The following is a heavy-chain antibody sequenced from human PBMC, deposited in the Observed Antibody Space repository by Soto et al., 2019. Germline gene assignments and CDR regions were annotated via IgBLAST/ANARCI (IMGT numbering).Heavy chain of an antibody. CDR1: GGTFSSYA. V-gene: IGHV1-69*13. Sequence: VASVKVSCKASGGTFSSYAISWVRQAPGQGLEWMGGIIPIFGTANYAQKFQGRVTITADESTSTAYMELSSLRSEDTAVYYCARDGGGALYYYDSSGYFNYWGQGTLVTVSS. J-gene: IGHJ4*02. CDR3: ARDGGGALYYYDSSGYFNY. D-gene: IGHD3-22*01. CDR2: IIPIFGTA.